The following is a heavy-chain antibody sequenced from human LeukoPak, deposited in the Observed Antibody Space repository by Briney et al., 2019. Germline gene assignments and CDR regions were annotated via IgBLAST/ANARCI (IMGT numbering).Heavy chain of an antibody. CDR3: ANRRVFSRHFDY. V-gene: IGHV4-34*01. CDR2: INHSGST. J-gene: IGHJ4*02. CDR1: GGSFSGYY. D-gene: IGHD3-9*01. Sequence: SETLSLTCAVYGGSFSGYYWSWIRQPPGKGLEWIGEINHSGSTNYNPSLKSRVTISVDTSKNQFSLKLSSVTAADTAVYYCANRRVFSRHFDYWDQGTLVTVSS.